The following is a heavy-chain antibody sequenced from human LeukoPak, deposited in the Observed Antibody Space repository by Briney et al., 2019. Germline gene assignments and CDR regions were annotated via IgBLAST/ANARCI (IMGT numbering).Heavy chain of an antibody. D-gene: IGHD3-3*01. J-gene: IGHJ4*02. Sequence: SETLSLTCTVSGASISSSTYYWGWFRQPPGVGLEWIGTIYYTTSPYYNPSLKSRVTIFVDTSKNQFSLKLSSVTAADTAVYYCASYDFWSGYPSFDYWGQGTLVTVSS. V-gene: IGHV4-39*01. CDR1: GASISSSTYY. CDR3: ASYDFWSGYPSFDY. CDR2: IYYTTSP.